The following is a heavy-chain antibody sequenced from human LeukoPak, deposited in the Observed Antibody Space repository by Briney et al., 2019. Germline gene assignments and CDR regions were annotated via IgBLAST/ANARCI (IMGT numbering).Heavy chain of an antibody. CDR2: IYYSGST. D-gene: IGHD2-2*01. J-gene: IGHJ6*03. CDR3: ASALRDCSSTSCTYYYYYMDV. Sequence: PSQTLSLTCTVSGGSISSGGYYWSWIRQHPGMGLEWIGYIYYSGSTYYNPSLKSRVTISVDTSKNQFSLKLSSVTAADTAVYYCASALRDCSSTSCTYYYYYMDVWGKGTTVTVSS. V-gene: IGHV4-31*03. CDR1: GGSISSGGYY.